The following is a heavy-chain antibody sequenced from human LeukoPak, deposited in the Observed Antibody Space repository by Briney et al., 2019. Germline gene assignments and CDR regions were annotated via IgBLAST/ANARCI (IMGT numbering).Heavy chain of an antibody. CDR1: GGSISSGDYY. J-gene: IGHJ4*02. D-gene: IGHD1-26*01. CDR3: AREGSSGSNIDY. Sequence: PSETLSLTCTVSGGSISSGDYYWSWIRQPPGKGLEWIGYIYYSGSTYYNPSLKSRVTISVDTSKNQFSLKLSSVTAADTAVYYCAREGSSGSNIDYWGQGTLVTVSS. CDR2: IYYSGST. V-gene: IGHV4-30-4*01.